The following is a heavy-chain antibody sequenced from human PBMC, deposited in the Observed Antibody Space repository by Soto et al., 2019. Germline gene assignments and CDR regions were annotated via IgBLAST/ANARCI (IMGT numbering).Heavy chain of an antibody. D-gene: IGHD3-10*01. V-gene: IGHV3-23*01. J-gene: IGHJ2*01. Sequence: GGSLRRSCAASGLTFSTHGMSWVRLPPGRGLEYVSAISPSGGNTYYADSLKCRFTVSRDNSKNTLYLQMNRLRDEYKAIYYSAKPPRGPAYGDWYFDLWGRGHLVTVCS. CDR1: GLTFSTHG. CDR2: ISPSGGNT. CDR3: AKPPRGPAYGDWYFDL.